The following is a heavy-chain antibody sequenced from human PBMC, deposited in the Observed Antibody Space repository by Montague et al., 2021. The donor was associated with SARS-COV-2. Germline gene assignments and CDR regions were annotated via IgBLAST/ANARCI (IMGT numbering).Heavy chain of an antibody. D-gene: IGHD5/OR15-5a*01. J-gene: IGHJ6*02. CDR2: INQSGRT. V-gene: IGHV4-34*01. CDR3: ARVAELDVFSVYYYGLDV. CDR1: GGSFSGYY. Sequence: SETLSLTCAVYGGSFSGYYWSWIRQPPEKGLEWIREINQSGRTNNNPSLKSRVIISVDTSKNQFSLNLRSVTTADTAVYYCARVAELDVFSVYYYGLDVWGQGTTVTVSS.